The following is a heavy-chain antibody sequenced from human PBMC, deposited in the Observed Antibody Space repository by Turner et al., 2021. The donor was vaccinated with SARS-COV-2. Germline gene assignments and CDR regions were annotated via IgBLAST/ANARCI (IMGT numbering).Heavy chain of an antibody. J-gene: IGHJ3*02. D-gene: IGHD6-19*01. Sequence: EVQLVESGGGLVQPGRSLRLSCAASGFTFDDYGMHWVRQAPGKGLEWVSVISWNSGSIGYADSVKGRFTISRDNAKNSLYLQMNSLRAEDTALYYCAKEGEIAVAGNAFDIWGQGTMVTVSS. V-gene: IGHV3-9*01. CDR2: ISWNSGSI. CDR3: AKEGEIAVAGNAFDI. CDR1: GFTFDDYG.